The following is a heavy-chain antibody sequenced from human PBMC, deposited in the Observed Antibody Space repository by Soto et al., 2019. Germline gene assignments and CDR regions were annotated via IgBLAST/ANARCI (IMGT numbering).Heavy chain of an antibody. Sequence: SETLSLTCTVSGGSVSSGSYYWSWIRQPPGKGLEWIGYIYYSGSTNYDPSLKSRVTISVDTSKNQFSLKLSSVTAADTAVYYCARETSEWELLRGVNNWFDPWGQGTQVTVSS. J-gene: IGHJ5*02. V-gene: IGHV4-61*01. CDR3: ARETSEWELLRGVNNWFDP. CDR1: GGSVSSGSYY. CDR2: IYYSGST. D-gene: IGHD1-26*01.